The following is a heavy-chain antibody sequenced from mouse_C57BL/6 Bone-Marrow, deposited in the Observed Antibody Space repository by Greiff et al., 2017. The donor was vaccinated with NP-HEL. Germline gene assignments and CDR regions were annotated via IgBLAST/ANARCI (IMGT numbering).Heavy chain of an antibody. D-gene: IGHD1-1*01. CDR1: GFTFSNYW. J-gene: IGHJ4*01. Sequence: EVKLVESGGGLVQPGGSMKLSCVASGFTFSNYWMNWVRQSPEKGLEWVAQIRLKSDNYATHYAESVKGRFTISRDDSKSSVYLQMNNLRAEDTGIYYCTGITTVGVDYWCQGTSVTVSS. V-gene: IGHV6-3*01. CDR2: IRLKSDNYAT. CDR3: TGITTVGVDY.